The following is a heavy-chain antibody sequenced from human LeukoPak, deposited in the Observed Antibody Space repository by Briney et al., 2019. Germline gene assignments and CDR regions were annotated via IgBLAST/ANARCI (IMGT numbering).Heavy chain of an antibody. CDR2: IHYTGST. J-gene: IGHJ4*02. V-gene: IGHV4-59*01. D-gene: IGHD3-10*01. Sequence: PSETLSLTCTVSGGSISSYYWSWIRQPPGKGLEWIGYIHYTGSTNYNPSLKSRVSISLDTSKNLFSLKLSSVTAEDTAIYYCARDRWGGSGSYCDYWGQGILVSDCS. CDR1: GGSISSYY. CDR3: ARDRWGGSGSYCDY.